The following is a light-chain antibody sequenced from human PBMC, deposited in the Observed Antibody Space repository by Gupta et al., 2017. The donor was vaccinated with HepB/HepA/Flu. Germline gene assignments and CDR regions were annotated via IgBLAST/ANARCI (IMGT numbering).Light chain of an antibody. Sequence: EIVLTQSPATLSLSPGERATLSYRASQSVSSYLAWYQQKPGQAPRLLIYDASNRATGIPARFSGSGSGTDFTLTISSLEPEDFAVYYWQQRSNWITFGQGTRLEIK. CDR2: DAS. CDR3: QQRSNWIT. V-gene: IGKV3-11*01. CDR1: QSVSSY. J-gene: IGKJ5*01.